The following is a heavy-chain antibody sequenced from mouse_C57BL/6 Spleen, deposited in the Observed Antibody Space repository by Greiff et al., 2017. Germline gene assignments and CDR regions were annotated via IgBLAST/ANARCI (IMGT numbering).Heavy chain of an antibody. V-gene: IGHV1-85*01. J-gene: IGHJ1*03. CDR2: IYPRDGST. CDR3: ARSEGAWYFDV. CDR1: GYTFTSYD. Sequence: QVQLKESGPELVKPGASVKLSCKASGYTFTSYDINWVKQRPGQGLEWIGWIYPRDGSTKYNEKFKGKATLTVDTSSSTAYMELHSLTSEDSAVYFCARSEGAWYFDVWGTGTTVTVSS.